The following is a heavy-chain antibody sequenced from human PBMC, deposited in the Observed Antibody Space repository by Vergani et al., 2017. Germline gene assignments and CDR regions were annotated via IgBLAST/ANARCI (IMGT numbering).Heavy chain of an antibody. J-gene: IGHJ6*02. V-gene: IGHV2-70*04. D-gene: IGHD2-8*01. CDR1: GFSLSTSGVG. CDR3: ARIQREYCTNGVCYYYYGMDV. Sequence: QITLKESGPTLVKPTQTLTLTCTFSGFSLSTSGVGVGWIRQPPGKALEWLARIDWDDDKYYSTSLKTRLTISKDTSKNQVVLTMTNMDPVDTATYYCARIQREYCTNGVCYYYYGMDVWGQGTTVTVSS. CDR2: IDWDDDK.